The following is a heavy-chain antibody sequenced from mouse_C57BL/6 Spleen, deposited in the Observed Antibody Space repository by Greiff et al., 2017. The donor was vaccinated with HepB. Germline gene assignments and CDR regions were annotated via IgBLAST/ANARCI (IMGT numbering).Heavy chain of an antibody. V-gene: IGHV1-64*01. CDR3: ARAGYGSSGGY. Sequence: VQLQQSGAELVKPGASVKLSCKASGYTFTSYWMHWVKQRPGQGLEWIGMIHPNSGSTNYNEKFKSKATLTVDKSSSTAYMQLSSLTSEDSAVYYGARAGYGSSGGYWGQGTTLTVSS. CDR1: GYTFTSYW. CDR2: IHPNSGST. J-gene: IGHJ2*01. D-gene: IGHD1-1*01.